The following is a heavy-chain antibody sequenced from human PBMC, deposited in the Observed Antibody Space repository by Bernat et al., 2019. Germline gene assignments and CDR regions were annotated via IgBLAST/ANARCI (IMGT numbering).Heavy chain of an antibody. V-gene: IGHV3-30*03. CDR3: AMSPLAPGWLVWTDYFDY. CDR1: GFTFSSYG. Sequence: QVQLVESGGGVVQPGRSLRLSCAASGFTFSSYGMHWVHQAPGKGLEWVAVISYDGSNKYYADSVKGRFTISRDNSKNTLYLQMNSLRAEHTAVYYCAMSPLAPGWLVWTDYFDYWGQGTLVTVSS. D-gene: IGHD6-19*01. CDR2: ISYDGSNK. J-gene: IGHJ4*02.